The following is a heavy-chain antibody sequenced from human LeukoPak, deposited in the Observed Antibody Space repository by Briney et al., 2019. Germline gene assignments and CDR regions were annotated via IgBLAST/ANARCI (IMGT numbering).Heavy chain of an antibody. CDR1: GFTFSSYA. D-gene: IGHD5-24*01. CDR2: ISGSGGST. V-gene: IGHV3-23*01. J-gene: IGHJ4*02. CDR3: ARDWGDGYNYDY. Sequence: PGGSLRLSCAASGFTFSSYAMSWVRQAPGKGLEWVSAISGSGGSTYYADSVKGRFTISRDNSKNTLYLQMNSLRAEDTAVYYCARDWGDGYNYDYWGQGTLVTVSS.